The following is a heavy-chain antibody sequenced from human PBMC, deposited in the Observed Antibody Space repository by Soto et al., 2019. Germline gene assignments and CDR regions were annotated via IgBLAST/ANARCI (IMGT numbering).Heavy chain of an antibody. CDR2: ISYDGSNK. CDR3: AREGSMVGGDTAMVFPYYYYYGMDV. D-gene: IGHD5-18*01. Sequence: GSLRLSCAASGFTFSSYAMHWVRQAPGNGLEWVAVISYDGSNKYYADSVKGRFTISRDNSKNTLYLQMNSLRAEDTAVYYCAREGSMVGGDTAMVFPYYYYYGMDVWGQGTTVTVSS. CDR1: GFTFSSYA. J-gene: IGHJ6*02. V-gene: IGHV3-30-3*01.